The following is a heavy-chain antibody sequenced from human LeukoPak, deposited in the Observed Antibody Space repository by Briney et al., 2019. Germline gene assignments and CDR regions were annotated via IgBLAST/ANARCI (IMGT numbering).Heavy chain of an antibody. J-gene: IGHJ3*02. CDR2: ISSYGSYT. V-gene: IGHV3-21*04. Sequence: GGSLRISCAASGFTFSGYTMNWVRQAPGKGLEWVSSISSYGSYTHYADSVRGRVAISRDNAKNSLYLQMTSLRAEDTAVYYCARRFWYAFDIWGQGTMVTVSS. CDR1: GFTFSGYT. D-gene: IGHD3-3*01. CDR3: ARRFWYAFDI.